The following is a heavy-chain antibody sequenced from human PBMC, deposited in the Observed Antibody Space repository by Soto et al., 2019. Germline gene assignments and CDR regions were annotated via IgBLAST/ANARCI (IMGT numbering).Heavy chain of an antibody. CDR2: INPNSGGT. Sequence: ASVKVSCKASGYTFTGYYMHWVRQAPGQGLEWMGWINPNSGGTNYAQKFQGRVTMTRDTSISTAYMELSRLRSDDTAVYYCARGGYSSGWIKDYYYGMDVWGQGTTVTVSS. D-gene: IGHD6-19*01. V-gene: IGHV1-2*02. CDR3: ARGGYSSGWIKDYYYGMDV. CDR1: GYTFTGYY. J-gene: IGHJ6*02.